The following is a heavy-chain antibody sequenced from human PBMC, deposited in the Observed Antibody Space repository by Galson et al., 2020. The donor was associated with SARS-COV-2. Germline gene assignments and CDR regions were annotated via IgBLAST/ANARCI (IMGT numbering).Heavy chain of an antibody. J-gene: IGHJ5*02. V-gene: IGHV4-34*01. Sequence: SETLSLTCGVSGGSLIGSYWAWIRQPPGKRLEWIGETTHKGATTYNSALKSRGTLSVAAAKRHFSLKMNSVTAADTAMYFCARMGMSGSGGIVAFDPWGQGVLVSVAS. CDR2: TTHKGAT. D-gene: IGHD3-16*02. CDR1: GGSLIGSY. CDR3: ARMGMSGSGGIVAFDP.